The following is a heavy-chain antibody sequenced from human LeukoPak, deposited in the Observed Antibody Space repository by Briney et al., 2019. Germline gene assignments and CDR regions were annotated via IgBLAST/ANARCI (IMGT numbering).Heavy chain of an antibody. D-gene: IGHD3-10*01. Sequence: GRSLRLSCAASGFTFSSYAMHWVRQAPGKGLEWVAVISYDGSNKYYADSVKGRFTISRDNSKNTLYLQMNSLRAEDTAVYYCAKDSRPATGNNWFDPWGREPWSPSPQ. CDR3: AKDSRPATGNNWFDP. CDR1: GFTFSSYA. J-gene: IGHJ5*02. CDR2: ISYDGSNK. V-gene: IGHV3-30-3*01.